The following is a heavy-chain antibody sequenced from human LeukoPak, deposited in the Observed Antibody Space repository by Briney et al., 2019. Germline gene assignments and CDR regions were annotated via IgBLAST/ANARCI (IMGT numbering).Heavy chain of an antibody. D-gene: IGHD3/OR15-3a*01. CDR3: ARTWTLGYYHYYYMDV. CDR1: GYTFTSYD. CDR2: MNPNSGNT. Sequence: ASVKVSCKASGYTFTSYDINWVRQATGQGLEWMGWMNPNSGNTGYAQKFQGRVTITRNTSISTAYMELSSLRSEDTAVYYCARTWTLGYYHYYYMDVWGKGTTVTVSS. J-gene: IGHJ6*03. V-gene: IGHV1-8*03.